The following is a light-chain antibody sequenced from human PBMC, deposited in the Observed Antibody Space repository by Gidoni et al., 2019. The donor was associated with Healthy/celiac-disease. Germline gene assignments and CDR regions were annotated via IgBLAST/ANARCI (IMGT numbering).Light chain of an antibody. Sequence: DIQMTQAPSSLSASVGDRITITCRASQSISSYLNWYQQNPGKAPKLLIYAASSLQGGVPSRFSGSGSGTDFTLTISSQQPEDFATYYCQQSYSTPPSSFGQGTKLEIK. CDR3: QQSYSTPPSS. CDR1: QSISSY. V-gene: IGKV1-39*01. CDR2: AAS. J-gene: IGKJ2*04.